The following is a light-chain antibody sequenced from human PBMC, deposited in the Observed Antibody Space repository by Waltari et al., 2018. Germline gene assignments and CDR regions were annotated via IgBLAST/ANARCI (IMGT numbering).Light chain of an antibody. V-gene: IGKV1-9*01. J-gene: IGKJ3*01. Sequence: DIQLTQAPYFLPASVGDRVSIACRASQGITNYLAWYQQKPGKAPKLLIYAASTLQSGVPARFSGSGSGTDFTLTISSLQPEDFATYYCQQFHTFTFGPGTKVDIK. CDR2: AAS. CDR1: QGITNY. CDR3: QQFHTFT.